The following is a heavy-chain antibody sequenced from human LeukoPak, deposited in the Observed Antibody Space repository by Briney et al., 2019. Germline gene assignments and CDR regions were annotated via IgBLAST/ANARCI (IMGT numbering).Heavy chain of an antibody. Sequence: GGSLRLSCAASGFTFTDYSMTWVRQAPGKGLEWVSSISTVSTYTFYSDSVKGRFTISRDNRKNTLYLQMSSLSAEDTAVYYCARDGSGLYYYYYMDVWGRGTAVTVSS. CDR1: GFTFTDYS. CDR3: ARDGSGLYYYYYMDV. CDR2: ISTVSTYT. D-gene: IGHD1-26*01. J-gene: IGHJ6*03. V-gene: IGHV3-21*01.